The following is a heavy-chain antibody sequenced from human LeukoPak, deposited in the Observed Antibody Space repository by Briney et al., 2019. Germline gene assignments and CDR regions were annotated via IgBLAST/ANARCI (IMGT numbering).Heavy chain of an antibody. CDR2: IASGFQT. D-gene: IGHD5-18*01. Sequence: GGSLRLSCTASGFTLGSHDMHWVRQTTGEGLEWVAAIASGFQTFYAGSVKGRFTVSREDAKNSLYLQMNSLRAGDTAVYYCVREARGYHYTYFDYWGQGTLVTVSS. CDR3: VREARGYHYTYFDY. J-gene: IGHJ4*02. CDR1: GFTLGSHD. V-gene: IGHV3-13*01.